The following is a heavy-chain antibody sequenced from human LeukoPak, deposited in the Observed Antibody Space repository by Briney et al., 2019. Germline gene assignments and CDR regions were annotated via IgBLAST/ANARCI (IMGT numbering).Heavy chain of an antibody. Sequence: GGSLRLSCAASGFTFSSYEMNWVRQAPGKGLEWVAFIRYDGSNKYYADSVKGRFTISRDNSKNTLYLQMGSLRTEDMAVYYCARAAASWYPPDYWGQGTLVTVS. CDR2: IRYDGSNK. V-gene: IGHV3-30*02. J-gene: IGHJ4*02. D-gene: IGHD6-13*01. CDR1: GFTFSSYE. CDR3: ARAAASWYPPDY.